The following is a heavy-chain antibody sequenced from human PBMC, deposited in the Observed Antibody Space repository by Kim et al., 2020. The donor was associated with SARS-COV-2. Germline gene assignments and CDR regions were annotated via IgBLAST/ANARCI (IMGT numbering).Heavy chain of an antibody. D-gene: IGHD2-21*02. J-gene: IGHJ6*02. Sequence: GGSLRLSCAGSGITVSRYWMHWVRQGPGKGLVWVSRINSDGSSAGYADSVKGRFTISRDNAKNTLYLQMNSLRAEDTAVYYCAREKAVVTPSYGMDVWG. V-gene: IGHV3-74*01. CDR1: GITVSRYW. CDR2: INSDGSSA. CDR3: AREKAVVTPSYGMDV.